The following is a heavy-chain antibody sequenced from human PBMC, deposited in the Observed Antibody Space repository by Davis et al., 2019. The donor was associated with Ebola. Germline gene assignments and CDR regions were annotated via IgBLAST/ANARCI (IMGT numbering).Heavy chain of an antibody. CDR2: IYWDDDK. D-gene: IGHD3-22*01. J-gene: IGHJ4*02. CDR3: ARIRYYDSRPLFDY. CDR1: GFSLSPRGVG. Sequence: SGPTLVKPTQTLTLTCTFSGFSLSPRGVGVGWIRQPPGKALEWLALIYWDDDKRYSTSLKTRLTISKDTSKNQVVLTMTNMDPVDTATYYCARIRYYDSRPLFDYWGQGTLVTVSS. V-gene: IGHV2-5*02.